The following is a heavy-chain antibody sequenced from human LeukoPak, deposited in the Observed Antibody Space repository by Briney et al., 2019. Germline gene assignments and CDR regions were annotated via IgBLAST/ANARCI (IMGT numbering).Heavy chain of an antibody. CDR3: TREGRFKAQHLFDY. Sequence: GGSLRLSCAASDFPFIGYTMHWVRQAPGKGLEWVAGIPYDGSQNSYADSVKGRFSISRDNSKSALYLQLNSLRTEDTAVYYCTREGRFKAQHLFDYWGQGTVVTVSS. V-gene: IGHV3-30*04. J-gene: IGHJ4*02. CDR2: IPYDGSQN. D-gene: IGHD2-2*01. CDR1: DFPFIGYT.